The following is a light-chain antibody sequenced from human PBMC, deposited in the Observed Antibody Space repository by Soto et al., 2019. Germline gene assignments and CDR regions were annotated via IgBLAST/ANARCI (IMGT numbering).Light chain of an antibody. J-gene: IGKJ3*01. CDR2: AAS. CDR3: HQSYSTLFA. V-gene: IGKV1-39*01. Sequence: DIQMTQSPSSLSASVGDRVTITCRASQTIIRYLNWYQQKPGRAPNLLIYAASSLHTGVPSRFSASGSGTEFTLTISSLQPEDSATYYCHQSYSTLFAFGPGTRVEIK. CDR1: QTIIRY.